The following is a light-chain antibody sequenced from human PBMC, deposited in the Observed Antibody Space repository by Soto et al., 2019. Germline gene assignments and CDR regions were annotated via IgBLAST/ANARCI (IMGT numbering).Light chain of an antibody. J-gene: IGKJ1*01. CDR1: QSISSY. CDR2: AAS. CDR3: QQSYSTPRT. Sequence: DIQMTQSPSSLSASVGDRVTITCRASQSISSYLNWYQQKPGKAPKLLIYAASSLQSGVPSRFSGSGSGADLTLTVSSLQPEDSATYYCQQSYSTPRTFGQGTKVEIK. V-gene: IGKV1-39*01.